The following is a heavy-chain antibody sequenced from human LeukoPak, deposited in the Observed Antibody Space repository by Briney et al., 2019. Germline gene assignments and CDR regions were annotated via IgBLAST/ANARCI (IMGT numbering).Heavy chain of an antibody. V-gene: IGHV5-51*01. CDR3: ARHSDCRTSKCSGGNFYYMDV. J-gene: IGHJ6*03. D-gene: IGHD3-16*01. Sequence: TAGESLKISCKGSGYGFTSYWIGWVRQMPGKGLEWMGIIYPGDSDTRYSPSFQGQVTISADKSTTTAYLQWGSLKASDTAIYYCARHSDCRTSKCSGGNFYYMDVWGKGTTVTVSS. CDR1: GYGFTSYW. CDR2: IYPGDSDT.